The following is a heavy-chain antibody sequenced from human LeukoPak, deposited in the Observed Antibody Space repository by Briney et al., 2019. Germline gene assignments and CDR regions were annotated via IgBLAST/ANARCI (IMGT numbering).Heavy chain of an antibody. J-gene: IGHJ4*02. D-gene: IGHD2/OR15-2a*01. CDR2: ISYDGSNK. CDR1: GFTFSSYG. CDR3: AKDRMGFRTNFYYFDY. V-gene: IGHV3-30*18. Sequence: PGGSLRLSCAASGFTFSSYGMHWVRQAPGKGLEWVAVISYDGSNKYYADSVKGRFTISRDNSKNTLYLQMNSLRAEDTAVYYCAKDRMGFRTNFYYFDYWGQGTLVTVSS.